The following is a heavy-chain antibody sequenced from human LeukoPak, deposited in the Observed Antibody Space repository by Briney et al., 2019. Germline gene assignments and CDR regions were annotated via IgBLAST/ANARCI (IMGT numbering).Heavy chain of an antibody. J-gene: IGHJ6*02. Sequence: GGSLRLSCAASGFTFSSYGMHWVRQAPGKGLEWVAVIWYDGSNKYYAGSVKGRFTISRDNSKNTLYLQMNSLRAEDTAVYYCARDRFEYSSSSDFYYYYGMDVWGQGTTVTVSS. CDR3: ARDRFEYSSSSDFYYYYGMDV. CDR1: GFTFSSYG. CDR2: IWYDGSNK. V-gene: IGHV3-33*01. D-gene: IGHD6-6*01.